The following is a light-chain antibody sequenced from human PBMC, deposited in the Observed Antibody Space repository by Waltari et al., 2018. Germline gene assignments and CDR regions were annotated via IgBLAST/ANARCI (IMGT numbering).Light chain of an antibody. CDR1: ESIRTW. CDR2: QAS. J-gene: IGKJ2*01. V-gene: IGKV1-5*03. CDR3: QQYKTKYT. Sequence: DIHMTQSASTLSASVGDRVTITCRASESIRTWLAWYQQKPGKAPKVLIFQASSLESDVPSRFSGSGSGTEFTLTISSLQPDDFATYYCQQYKTKYTFGQGTRLEIK.